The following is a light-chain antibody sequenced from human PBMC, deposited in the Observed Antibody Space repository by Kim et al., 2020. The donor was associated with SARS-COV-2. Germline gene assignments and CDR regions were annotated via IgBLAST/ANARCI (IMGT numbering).Light chain of an antibody. CDR1: SSNIGSNA. CDR2: SNN. V-gene: IGLV1-44*01. J-gene: IGLJ3*02. CDR3: AAWDDSLNGPV. Sequence: ELTQPPSASGTPGQRVTISCSGSSSNIGSNAVNWYQQLPGTAPKLLIYSNNQRPSGVPDRFSGSKSGTSASLAISGLQSEDEADYYCAAWDDSLNGPVFGGGTQLTVL.